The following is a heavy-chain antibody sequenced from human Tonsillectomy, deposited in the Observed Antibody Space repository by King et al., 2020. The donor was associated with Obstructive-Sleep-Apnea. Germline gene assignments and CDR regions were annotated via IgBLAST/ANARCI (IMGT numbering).Heavy chain of an antibody. Sequence: QLQESGPGLVKPSQTLSLTCTVSGGSISSGGYYWSWIRQHPGKGLEWIGYIYYSGSTYYTPSLKSRVTISVDTSKNQFSLKLSSVTAADTAVYYCARDALWFGEPGWFDPWGQGTLVTVSS. J-gene: IGHJ5*02. D-gene: IGHD3-10*01. CDR3: ARDALWFGEPGWFDP. CDR2: IYYSGST. V-gene: IGHV4-31*03. CDR1: GGSISSGGYY.